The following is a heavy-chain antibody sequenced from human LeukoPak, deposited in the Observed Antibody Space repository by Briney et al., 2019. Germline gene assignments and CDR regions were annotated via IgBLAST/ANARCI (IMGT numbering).Heavy chain of an antibody. CDR1: GYSFTSYW. CDR3: ARQSAYDFWSAPRRYYYMDV. CDR2: IYPGDSDT. Sequence: GESLKISCKGSGYSFTSYWIGWVRQMPGKGLEWMGIIYPGDSDTRYSPSFQGQVTISADKSISTAYLQWSSLKASDTAMYYCARQSAYDFWSAPRRYYYMDVWGKGTTVTVSS. J-gene: IGHJ6*03. V-gene: IGHV5-51*01. D-gene: IGHD3-3*01.